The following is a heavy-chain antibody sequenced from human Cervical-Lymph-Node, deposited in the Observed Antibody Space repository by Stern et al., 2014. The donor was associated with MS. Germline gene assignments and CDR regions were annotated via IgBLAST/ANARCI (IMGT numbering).Heavy chain of an antibody. CDR1: GRNFTNFW. CDR2: IYPGDSDT. V-gene: IGHV5-51*01. D-gene: IGHD6-19*01. CDR3: ARQIQGQWLITYFDS. Sequence: MQLVQSGAEVKKPGESLRISCKGSGRNFTNFWIGWVRQMPGKGLEWMGVIYPGDSDTRYNPAFQGQVTFSADKSVSTVYLQWSSLRASDTAIYYCARQIQGQWLITYFDSWGQGTLVTVSS. J-gene: IGHJ4*02.